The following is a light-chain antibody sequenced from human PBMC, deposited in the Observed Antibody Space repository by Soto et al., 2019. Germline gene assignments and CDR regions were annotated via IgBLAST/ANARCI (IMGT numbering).Light chain of an antibody. Sequence: QSVLTQPASVSGSPGQSITISCTGTSSDVGGYNYVSWYQQHPGKAPKLMIYDVSNRPAGVSNRFSGSKSGNTASPTISGLQPEDEADYYCSSYTSSSTPVVFGGGTKVTVL. CDR3: SSYTSSSTPVV. CDR2: DVS. CDR1: SSDVGGYNY. J-gene: IGLJ2*01. V-gene: IGLV2-14*01.